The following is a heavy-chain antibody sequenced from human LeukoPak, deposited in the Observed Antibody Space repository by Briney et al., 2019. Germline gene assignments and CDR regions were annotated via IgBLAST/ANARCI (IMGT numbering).Heavy chain of an antibody. CDR1: GFTFSSYA. CDR3: AKESANWGYNWFDP. CDR2: ISGGGGST. Sequence: GGSLRLSCAASGFTFSSYAMSWVRQAPGKGLEWVSAISGGGGSTYYADPVKGRFTISRDNSKNTLYLQMNSLRAEDTAVYYCAKESANWGYNWFDPWGQGTLVTVSS. V-gene: IGHV3-23*01. J-gene: IGHJ5*02. D-gene: IGHD7-27*01.